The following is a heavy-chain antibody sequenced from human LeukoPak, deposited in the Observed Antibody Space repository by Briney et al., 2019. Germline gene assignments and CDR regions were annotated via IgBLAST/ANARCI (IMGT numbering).Heavy chain of an antibody. V-gene: IGHV4-34*01. J-gene: IGHJ6*03. CDR2: INHSGST. CDR3: ARGGGVRGVIINYYYYYMDV. CDR1: GGSFSGYY. D-gene: IGHD3-10*01. Sequence: SETLSLTCAVYGGSFSGYYWSWIRQPPGKGLEWIGEINHSGSTNYNPSLKSRVTISVDTSKNRFSLKLSSVTAADTAVYYCARGGGVRGVIINYYYYYMDVWGKGTTVTVSS.